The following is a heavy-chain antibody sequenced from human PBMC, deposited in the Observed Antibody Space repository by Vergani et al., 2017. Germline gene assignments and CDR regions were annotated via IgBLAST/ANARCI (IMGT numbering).Heavy chain of an antibody. CDR1: GGSIRSSSYY. D-gene: IGHD3-16*01. J-gene: IGHJ4*02. V-gene: IGHV4-39*01. CDR3: AGRPLRFTRLFYY. CDR2: IYYSGST. Sequence: QLQLQESGPGLVKPSETLYLTCTVSGGSIRSSSYYWGWIRQPPGKGLEWIGSIYYSGSTYYNPSLKSRITISVDTSKNQFSLKLRSVTAADTAIYYCAGRPLRFTRLFYYWGQGGLVAVSS.